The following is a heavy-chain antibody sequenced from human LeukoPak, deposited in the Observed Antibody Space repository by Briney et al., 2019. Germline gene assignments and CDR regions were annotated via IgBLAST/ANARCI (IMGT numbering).Heavy chain of an antibody. Sequence: ASVKVSCKASGGTFSSYAISWVRQAPGQGLEWMGRIIPIFGIASYAQKFQGRVTITADKSTSTAYMELSSLRSEDTAVYYCARDPNIAAAGTNWFDPWGQGTLVTVSS. CDR1: GGTFSSYA. V-gene: IGHV1-69*04. D-gene: IGHD6-13*01. CDR2: IIPIFGIA. J-gene: IGHJ5*02. CDR3: ARDPNIAAAGTNWFDP.